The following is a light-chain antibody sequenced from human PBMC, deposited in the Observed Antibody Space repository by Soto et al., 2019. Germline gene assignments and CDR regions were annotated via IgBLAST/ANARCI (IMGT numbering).Light chain of an antibody. V-gene: IGKV1-39*01. CDR3: QESYSTPFT. Sequence: DIQMTQSPSSLSASVGERVTITCRASQSISSYLNWYQQKPGKAPKLLIYAASSLQSGVPSRFSGSGSGTDFTLTISSLQPKDFATYYCQESYSTPFTFGPGTKVYIK. J-gene: IGKJ3*01. CDR2: AAS. CDR1: QSISSY.